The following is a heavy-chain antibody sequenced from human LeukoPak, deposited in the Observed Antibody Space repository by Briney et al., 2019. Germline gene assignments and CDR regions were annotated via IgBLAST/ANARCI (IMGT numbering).Heavy chain of an antibody. Sequence: PSETLSLTCTVSGASVNGSNYYWGWIRQPPGKGLEWIGNIYSSGSTYYNLSLKSRSTISVDTSKNQFSLKLSSVTAADTALYYCARQDSSSWYPAAYYYYYMDVGGQGTLVTVS. CDR1: GASVNGSNYY. CDR3: ARQDSSSWYPAAYYYYYMDV. D-gene: IGHD6-13*01. J-gene: IGHJ6*03. CDR2: IYSSGST. V-gene: IGHV4-39*01.